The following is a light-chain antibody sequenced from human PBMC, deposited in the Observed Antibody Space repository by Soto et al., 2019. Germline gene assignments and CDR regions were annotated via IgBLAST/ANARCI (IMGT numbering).Light chain of an antibody. V-gene: IGKV3-20*01. Sequence: EIVLAQSPATLSLSPGEIATLSCRASQSVSSSYLAWYQQKPVQAPRLLIYGASSRATGIPDRFSGSGSGTDFTLTISRLEPEDFAVYYCQQYGSSPPNTFGQGTRLEIK. J-gene: IGKJ5*01. CDR2: GAS. CDR1: QSVSSSY. CDR3: QQYGSSPPNT.